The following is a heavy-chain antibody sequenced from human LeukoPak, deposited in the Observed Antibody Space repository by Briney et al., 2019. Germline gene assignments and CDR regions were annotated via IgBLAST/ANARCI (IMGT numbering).Heavy chain of an antibody. J-gene: IGHJ4*02. V-gene: IGHV1-69*06. D-gene: IGHD2-2*01. CDR3: AGGRTDIVVVPATLRNYYFDY. CDR1: GGTFTNYT. CDR2: IMPMFGKA. Sequence: SVKVSCKASGGTFTNYTISWVRQAPGQGLEWMGGIMPMFGKANYAQKFQGRVTTTADKATSTAYMELSSLRSEDTAVYYCAGGRTDIVVVPATLRNYYFDYWGQGTLVTVSS.